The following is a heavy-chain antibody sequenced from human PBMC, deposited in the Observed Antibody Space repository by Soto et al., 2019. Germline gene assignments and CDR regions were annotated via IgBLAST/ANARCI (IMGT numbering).Heavy chain of an antibody. V-gene: IGHV3-15*07. CDR1: GFTFHSAW. J-gene: IGHJ4*02. CDR2: IKSKTDGGTT. D-gene: IGHD6-19*01. Sequence: EVQLVESGGGSVKPGESLRVSCAASGFTFHSAWMRWVRQAPGKGLEWVGRIKSKTDGGTTDYAASVKGRFTISRDDSKNTLYQQMNSLKTEDTAVYYCTTGEYSSGQDYWGQGTLVTVSS. CDR3: TTGEYSSGQDY.